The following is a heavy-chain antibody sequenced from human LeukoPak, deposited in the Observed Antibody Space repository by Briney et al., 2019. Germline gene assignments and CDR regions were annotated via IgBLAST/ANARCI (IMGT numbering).Heavy chain of an antibody. D-gene: IGHD3-10*01. CDR3: TRGSILLWFGELLPDYFDY. J-gene: IGHJ4*02. CDR2: ISYDGSNK. CDR1: GFPFSSYA. V-gene: IGHV3-30*04. Sequence: GRSLPLSCPASGFPFSSYAMHWVRQAPGKRLEWVAVISYDGSNKYYADSVKGRFTISRDNSKNTLHLQMNSLRAEDTAVYYCTRGSILLWFGELLPDYFDYWGQGTLVTVSS.